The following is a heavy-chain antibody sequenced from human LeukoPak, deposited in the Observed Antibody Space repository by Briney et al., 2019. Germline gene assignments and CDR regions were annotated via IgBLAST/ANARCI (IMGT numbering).Heavy chain of an antibody. CDR1: GYSISNGYY. V-gene: IGHV4-38-2*01. CDR2: IYHGETT. D-gene: IGHD6-25*01. Sequence: SETLSLTCDVSGYSISNGYYWGWIRPPPGKGLEWIGSIYHGETTYYNPSLKGRFTISADTSKNCFSLKLSPVAAADTAVYYCARGGGGYGKGIDSWGQGTLVTVSS. J-gene: IGHJ4*02. CDR3: ARGGGGYGKGIDS.